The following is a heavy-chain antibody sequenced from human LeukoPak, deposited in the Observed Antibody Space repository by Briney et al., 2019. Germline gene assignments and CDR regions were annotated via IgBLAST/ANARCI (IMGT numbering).Heavy chain of an antibody. J-gene: IGHJ4*02. V-gene: IGHV1-2*02. CDR2: INPNSGGT. Sequence: EASVKVSCKASGYIFTGYYIHWMRQAPGQGLEWMGWINPNSGGTNYAQKFQGRVTMTRDTSISTAYMELSRLRSDDTAVYYCALDGYHLGYFDYWGQGTLVTVSS. CDR1: GYIFTGYY. CDR3: ALDGYHLGYFDY. D-gene: IGHD5-24*01.